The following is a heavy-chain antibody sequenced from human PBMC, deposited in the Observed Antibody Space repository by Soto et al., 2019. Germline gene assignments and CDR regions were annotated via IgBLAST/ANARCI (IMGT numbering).Heavy chain of an antibody. D-gene: IGHD6-6*01. Sequence: GASVKVSCKASGYTFTGYAMHWVRQAPGQGLEWMGIINPSGGGTNYAQKFQGRITLARDTSTSTLYMELRSLRSADTAVYYCARGGKIAARPLDLWGQGSLVTGSS. CDR2: INPSGGGT. V-gene: IGHV1-46*01. CDR3: ARGGKIAARPLDL. CDR1: GYTFTGYA. J-gene: IGHJ4*02.